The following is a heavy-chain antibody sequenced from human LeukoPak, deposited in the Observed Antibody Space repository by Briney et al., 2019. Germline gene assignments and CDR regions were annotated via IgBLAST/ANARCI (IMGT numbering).Heavy chain of an antibody. CDR2: INPSGGST. D-gene: IGHD3-10*01. J-gene: IGHJ4*02. CDR1: GYTFTSYY. Sequence: ASVKVSCKASGYTFTSYYMHWVRQAPGQGLEWMGIINPSGGSTSYAQKFQGRVTMTRDTSTSTVYMELSSLRSEDTAVYYCAREYGSGSYYNAPFDYWGQGTLVTVSS. CDR3: AREYGSGSYYNAPFDY. V-gene: IGHV1-46*01.